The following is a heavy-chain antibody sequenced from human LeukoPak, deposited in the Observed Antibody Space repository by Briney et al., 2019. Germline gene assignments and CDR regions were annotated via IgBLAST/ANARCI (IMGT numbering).Heavy chain of an antibody. D-gene: IGHD6-19*01. Sequence: SNXXXXVRQAPXKGXXXVSVIYSGGSTYYADSVKGRFTISRXXXKNKLYLQMKSMKAEETAVYYYXXXXQSSGCLSYWGQGTLVTVSS. CDR1: SNX. V-gene: IGHV3-66*01. CDR3: XXXXQSSGCLSY. CDR2: IYSGGST. J-gene: IGHJ4*02.